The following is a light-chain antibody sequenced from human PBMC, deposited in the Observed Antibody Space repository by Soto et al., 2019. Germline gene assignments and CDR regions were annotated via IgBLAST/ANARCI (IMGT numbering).Light chain of an antibody. CDR2: DAS. J-gene: IGKJ4*01. Sequence: LHLTKSPPFRSASVEDSFTITFLASQDISNFLAWFQQKPGKAPKLLIYDASTLQTGVPSRFRGSGSGTEFTLTISSLQPEDFAAYSYQQRDYETSGTFGGGTKVDIK. V-gene: IGKV1-9*01. CDR1: QDISNF. CDR3: QQRDYETSGT.